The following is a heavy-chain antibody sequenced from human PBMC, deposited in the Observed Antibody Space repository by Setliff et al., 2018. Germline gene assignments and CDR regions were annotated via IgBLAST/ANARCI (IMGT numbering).Heavy chain of an antibody. CDR3: ARGPPDFVVVPAAAKFDY. J-gene: IGHJ4*02. D-gene: IGHD2-2*01. V-gene: IGHV1-18*01. Sequence: ASVKVSCKAFGYSFTNYGLNWVRQAPGQGLEWMGWNSVYAREFQGRVTMTIDTPTSTAYMELRSLRTDDTAVYYCARGPPDFVVVPAAAKFDYWGQGTLVTVSS. CDR1: GYSFTNYG. CDR2: NSV.